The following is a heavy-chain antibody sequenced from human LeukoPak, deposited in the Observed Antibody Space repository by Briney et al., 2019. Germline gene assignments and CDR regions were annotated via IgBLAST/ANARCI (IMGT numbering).Heavy chain of an antibody. J-gene: IGHJ4*02. Sequence: QPGGSLRLSCAASGFTFNTYGMHWVRQAPGKGLEWVALISYDGSNKYYADSVKGRFTISRDNSKNTLYLQMNSLRAEDTAVYYCARREDDYNRGLDYWGQGTLVTVSS. D-gene: IGHD5-24*01. CDR2: ISYDGSNK. V-gene: IGHV3-30*03. CDR1: GFTFNTYG. CDR3: ARREDDYNRGLDY.